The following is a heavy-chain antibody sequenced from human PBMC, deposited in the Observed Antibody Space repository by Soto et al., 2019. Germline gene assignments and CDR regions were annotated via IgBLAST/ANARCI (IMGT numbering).Heavy chain of an antibody. J-gene: IGHJ4*02. CDR3: AVPGEGDFDY. V-gene: IGHV4-4*02. CDR1: GASIGTXNW. CDR2: VYHSGTT. Sequence: LXLXCAVSGASIGTXNWWSWVRKPPGKGLEWIGEVYHSGTTNCNPSLKSRVTISIDNSKNQFSLRLTSMTAADTAVYYCAVPGEGDFDYWSQGTLVTVSS.